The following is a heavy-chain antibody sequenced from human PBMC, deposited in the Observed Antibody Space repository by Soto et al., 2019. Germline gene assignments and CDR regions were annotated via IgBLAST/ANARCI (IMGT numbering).Heavy chain of an antibody. J-gene: IGHJ4*02. CDR3: ARSGYSYGPNPLLY. D-gene: IGHD5-18*01. CDR2: IYYSGST. Sequence: SETLSLTCTVSGGAISSGGYYWSWIRQHPGKGLEWIGYIYYSGSTYYNPSLKSRVTISVDTSKNQFSLKLSSVTAADTAVYYCARSGYSYGPNPLLYWGQGTLVTVSS. V-gene: IGHV4-31*03. CDR1: GGAISSGGYY.